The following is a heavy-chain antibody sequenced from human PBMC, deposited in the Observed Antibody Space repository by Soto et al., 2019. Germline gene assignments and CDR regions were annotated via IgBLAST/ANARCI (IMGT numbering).Heavy chain of an antibody. Sequence: PSETLSLTCTVSGGSISSGGYYWSWIRQHPGKGLEWIGYIYYSGSTYYNPSLKSRVTISVDTSKNQFSLKLSSVTAADTAVYYCARGRRVNYYDSSGYADNWFDPWGQGTLVNVSS. V-gene: IGHV4-31*03. CDR3: ARGRRVNYYDSSGYADNWFDP. CDR1: GGSISSGGYY. J-gene: IGHJ5*02. CDR2: IYYSGST. D-gene: IGHD3-22*01.